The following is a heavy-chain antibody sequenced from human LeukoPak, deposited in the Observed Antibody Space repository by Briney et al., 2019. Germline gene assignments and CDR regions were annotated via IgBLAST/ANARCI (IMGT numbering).Heavy chain of an antibody. Sequence: PSETLSLTCAVYGGSFSGYYWSWIRQPPGKGLEWIGEINHSGSTNYNPSLKSRVTISVDTSKNQFSLKLSSVTAADTAVYCCARHRGAAVAGYYYYYYMDVWGKGTTVTISS. CDR3: ARHRGAAVAGYYYYYYMDV. J-gene: IGHJ6*03. D-gene: IGHD6-19*01. CDR1: GGSFSGYY. V-gene: IGHV4-34*01. CDR2: INHSGST.